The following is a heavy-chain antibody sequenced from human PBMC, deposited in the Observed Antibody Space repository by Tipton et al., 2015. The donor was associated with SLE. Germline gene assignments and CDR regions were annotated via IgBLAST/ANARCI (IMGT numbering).Heavy chain of an antibody. CDR3: ARAEYSAYDVPQFDL. CDR1: GGSIGYYY. V-gene: IGHV4-59*01. D-gene: IGHD5-12*01. Sequence: TPSLTCSVSGGSIGYYYWNWIRQPPGKGLEWIGYVFYSGSTNYNPSFRGRVTMSVDTSKIQFSLRLNSVTAADTAIYYCARAEYSAYDVPQFDLWGQGALVTVSS. CDR2: VFYSGST. J-gene: IGHJ4*02.